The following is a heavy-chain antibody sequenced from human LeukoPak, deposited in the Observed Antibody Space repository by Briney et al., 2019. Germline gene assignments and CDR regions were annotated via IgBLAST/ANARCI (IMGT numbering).Heavy chain of an antibody. V-gene: IGHV3-13*01. CDR2: IGPAGDT. Sequence: GGSLRLSCAASGFTFSGYDMRWVRQATGKGLEWVSAIGPAGDTYYPGSVKGRFTISREKAKNSLYLKMNRLRAGDTAVYYCARGYGSGWYTTYYYYGMDVWGQGTTVTVSS. CDR3: ARGYGSGWYTTYYYYGMDV. J-gene: IGHJ6*02. CDR1: GFTFSGYD. D-gene: IGHD6-19*01.